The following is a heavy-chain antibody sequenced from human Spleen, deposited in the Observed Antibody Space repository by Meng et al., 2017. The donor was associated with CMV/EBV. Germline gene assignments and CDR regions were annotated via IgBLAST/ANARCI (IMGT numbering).Heavy chain of an antibody. CDR2: ISYDGSNK. CDR3: AKDPVLLWFGDRLGVFY. Sequence: GESLKISCAASGFTFSSYAMHWVRQAPGKGLEWVAVISYDGSNKYYADSVKGRFTISRDNSKNTLYLQMNSLRAEDTAVYYCAKDPVLLWFGDRLGVFYWGQGTLVTVS. D-gene: IGHD3-10*01. V-gene: IGHV3-30-3*01. J-gene: IGHJ4*02. CDR1: GFTFSSYA.